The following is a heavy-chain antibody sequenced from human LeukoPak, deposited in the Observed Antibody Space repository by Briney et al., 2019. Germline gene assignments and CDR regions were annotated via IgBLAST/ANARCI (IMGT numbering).Heavy chain of an antibody. CDR2: ISTSSSYI. CDR1: GFTFSTY. J-gene: IGHJ4*02. CDR3: ARVGLDRRGYSGYEAFDY. Sequence: GGSLRLSCAASGFTFSTYMNWVRQAPGKGLEWVSSISTSSSYIYYADSLKGRFTISRDNAKKSLYLQINSLRAEDTAVYYCARVGLDRRGYSGYEAFDYWGQGTLVTVSS. D-gene: IGHD5-12*01. V-gene: IGHV3-21*01.